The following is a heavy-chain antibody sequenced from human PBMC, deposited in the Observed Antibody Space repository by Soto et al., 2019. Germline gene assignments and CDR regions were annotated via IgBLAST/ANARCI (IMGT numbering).Heavy chain of an antibody. D-gene: IGHD5-12*01. V-gene: IGHV3-33*01. J-gene: IGHJ4*02. CDR3: ARTRGYSGYDY. Sequence: QVQLVESGGGVVQPGRSLRLSCAASAFTFSSYAVHWVRQAPGKGLEWVAVIWYDGSNKYYADSVKGRFTISRDNSKNSLYLQMNSLRAEDTAVYYCARTRGYSGYDYWGQGTLVTVSS. CDR1: AFTFSSYA. CDR2: IWYDGSNK.